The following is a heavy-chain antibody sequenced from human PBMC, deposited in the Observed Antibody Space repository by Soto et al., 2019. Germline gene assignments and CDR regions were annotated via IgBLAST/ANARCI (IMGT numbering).Heavy chain of an antibody. CDR2: IWYDGSNK. J-gene: IGHJ4*02. V-gene: IGHV3-33*01. CDR1: GFTFSSYG. D-gene: IGHD3-3*01. Sequence: QVQLVESGGGVVQPGRSLRLSCAASGFTFSSYGMHWVRQAPGKGLEWVAVIWYDGSNKYYADSVKGRFTISRDNSKNTLYLQMNSLRAEDTAVYYCARGYDFWSGSKERGFDYWGQGTLVTVSP. CDR3: ARGYDFWSGSKERGFDY.